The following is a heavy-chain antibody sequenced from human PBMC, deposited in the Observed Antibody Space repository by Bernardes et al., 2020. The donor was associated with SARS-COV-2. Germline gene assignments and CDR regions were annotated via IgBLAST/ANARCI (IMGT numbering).Heavy chain of an antibody. J-gene: IGHJ2*01. CDR2: IYYSGST. V-gene: IGHV4-59*01. D-gene: IGHD5-12*01. CDR3: ARRAPAMATYWYFDL. Sequence: ETLSLTCTVSGGSISSYYWSWIRQPPGKGLEWIGYIYYSGSTNYNPSLKSRVTISVDTSKNQFSLKLSSVTAADTAVYYCARRAPAMATYWYFDLWGRGTLVTVYS. CDR1: GGSISSYY.